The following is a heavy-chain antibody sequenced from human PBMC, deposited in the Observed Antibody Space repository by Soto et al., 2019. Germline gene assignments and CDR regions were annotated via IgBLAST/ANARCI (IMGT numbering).Heavy chain of an antibody. J-gene: IGHJ4*02. Sequence: EVQLLESGGGLVQPGGSLRLSCAASGFTVSSNYMSWVRQAPGKGLEWISVLYSGGGTYYADSVKGRFTISRDNSKNTLYLQMNSLRAEDTAVYYCAREGNYNSGDYWGQGTLVTVSS. D-gene: IGHD1-1*01. V-gene: IGHV3-53*01. CDR3: AREGNYNSGDY. CDR1: GFTVSSNY. CDR2: LYSGGGT.